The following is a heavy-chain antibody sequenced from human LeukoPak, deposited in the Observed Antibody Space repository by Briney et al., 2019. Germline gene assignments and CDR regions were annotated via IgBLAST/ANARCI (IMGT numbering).Heavy chain of an antibody. CDR1: GFTFSSYA. CDR3: ARNPGVGSSWYRLHY. Sequence: GGSLRLSCAASGFTFSSYAMHWVRQAPGKGLEWVAVISYDGSNTYYADSVKGRFTISRDNSKSTLYLQMNSLRVEDTALYYCARNPGVGSSWYRLHYWGQGTLVTVSS. J-gene: IGHJ4*02. D-gene: IGHD6-13*01. CDR2: ISYDGSNT. V-gene: IGHV3-30-3*01.